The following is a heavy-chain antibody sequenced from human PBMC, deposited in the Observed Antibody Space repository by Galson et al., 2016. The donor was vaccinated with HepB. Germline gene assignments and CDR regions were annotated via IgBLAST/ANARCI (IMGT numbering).Heavy chain of an antibody. CDR1: GFTFSTYG. V-gene: IGHV3-48*02. J-gene: IGHJ6*02. CDR3: ARNKAALRYYYGMDV. Sequence: SLRLSCAASGFTFSTYGMNWVRQAPGKGLAWVSYIGSTSSNIYYADSVKGRFTISRDNAKNSLYLQMNSLRDEDTAVYFCARNKAALRYYYGMDVWGQGTTVTVSS. D-gene: IGHD2-2*02. CDR2: IGSTSSNI.